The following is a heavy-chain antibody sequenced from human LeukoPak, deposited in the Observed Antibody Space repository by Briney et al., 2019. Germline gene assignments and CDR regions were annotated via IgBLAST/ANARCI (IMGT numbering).Heavy chain of an antibody. J-gene: IGHJ3*02. CDR3: ARAMDGAFDI. D-gene: IGHD3/OR15-3a*01. V-gene: IGHV4-34*01. CDR1: GGSFSGYY. Sequence: LETLSLTCAVYGGSFSGYYWSWIRQPPGKGLEWIGEINHSGSTNYNPSLKSRVTISVDTSKNQFSLKLSSVTAADTAVYYCARAMDGAFDIWGQGTMVTVSS. CDR2: INHSGST.